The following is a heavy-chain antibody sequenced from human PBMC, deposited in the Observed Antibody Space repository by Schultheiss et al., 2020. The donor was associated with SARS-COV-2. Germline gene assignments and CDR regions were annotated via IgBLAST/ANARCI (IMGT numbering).Heavy chain of an antibody. V-gene: IGHV4-31*02. Sequence: SQTLSLTCSVSGGSVSSGTYYWSWIRQRPGEGLEWIGYMYYSGGTYYNSSLKSRVTTSVDTSKNQFSLKLSSVTAADTAVYYCARGAYSSSPRWGQGTLVTVSS. CDR2: MYYSGGT. D-gene: IGHD6-6*01. CDR3: ARGAYSSSPR. J-gene: IGHJ4*02. CDR1: GGSVSSGTYY.